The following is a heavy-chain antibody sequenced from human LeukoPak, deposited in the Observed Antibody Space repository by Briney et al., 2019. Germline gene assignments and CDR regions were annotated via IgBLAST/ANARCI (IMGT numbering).Heavy chain of an antibody. CDR3: VREDTPATANY. V-gene: IGHV3-23*01. D-gene: IGHD2-21*02. CDR2: ISGGGDIT. J-gene: IGHJ4*02. Sequence: GGSLRLSCAASGFNFANHAMSWVRQTPGKGLEWVSAISGGGDITYYADSVTGRFTIARDNSKDTLFLQMHSLRPGDTAVYYCVREDTPATANYWGQGTLVTISS. CDR1: GFNFANHA.